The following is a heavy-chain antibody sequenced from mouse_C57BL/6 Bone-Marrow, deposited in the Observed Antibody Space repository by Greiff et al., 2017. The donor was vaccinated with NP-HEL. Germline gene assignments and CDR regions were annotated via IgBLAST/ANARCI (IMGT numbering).Heavy chain of an antibody. CDR2: ISNLAYSI. Sequence: EVHLVESGGGLVQPGGSLKLSCAASGFTFSDYGMAWVRQSPRKGPEWVAFISNLAYSIYYADTVTGRFTISRENAKNTLYLEMSSLRSEDTAMYYCARHWATVANYAMDYWGQGTSVTVSS. D-gene: IGHD1-1*01. CDR3: ARHWATVANYAMDY. V-gene: IGHV5-15*01. J-gene: IGHJ4*01. CDR1: GFTFSDYG.